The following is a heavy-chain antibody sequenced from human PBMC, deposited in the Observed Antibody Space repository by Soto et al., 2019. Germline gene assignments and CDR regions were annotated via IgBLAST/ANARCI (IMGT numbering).Heavy chain of an antibody. CDR1: GYSFTSYW. CDR2: IYPGDSDT. D-gene: IGHD1-1*01. CDR3: AKLALEIATSTWYFDY. V-gene: IGHV5-51*01. J-gene: IGHJ4*02. Sequence: PGESLKISCKGSGYSFTSYWIGWVRQMPGKGLEWMGIIYPGDSDTRYSPSFQGQVTISADKSISTAYLQWSSLKASDTAMYYCAKLALEIATSTWYFDYRGQRTLVTVSS.